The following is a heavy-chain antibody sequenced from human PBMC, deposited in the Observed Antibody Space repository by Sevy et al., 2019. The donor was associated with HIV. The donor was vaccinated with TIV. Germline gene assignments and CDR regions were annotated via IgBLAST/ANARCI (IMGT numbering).Heavy chain of an antibody. Sequence: SETLSLTCTVSGGSVSRYYWSWIRQPPGKGLEWIGYIYYSGSTNYNPSLKSRVTISVDTSKNQFSLKLSSVTAADTAVYYCAILPLGYCSGGSCYQDAFDIWGQGTMVTVSS. D-gene: IGHD2-15*01. V-gene: IGHV4-59*02. J-gene: IGHJ3*02. CDR2: IYYSGST. CDR1: GGSVSRYY. CDR3: AILPLGYCSGGSCYQDAFDI.